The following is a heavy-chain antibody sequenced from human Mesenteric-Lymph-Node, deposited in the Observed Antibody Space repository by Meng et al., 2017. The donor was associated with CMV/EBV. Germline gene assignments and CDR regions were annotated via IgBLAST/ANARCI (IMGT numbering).Heavy chain of an antibody. V-gene: IGHV4-34*01. CDR1: GGSFSGYY. J-gene: IGHJ4*02. Sequence: QVQLQQWCCGLLKPPEPRSFTCAVYGGSFSGYYRSWIRQPPGKGLEWIGEINHSGSTNYNPSLKSRVTISVDTSKNQFSLKLSSVTAADTAVYYCARHQRWLKSEGGFNYWGQGTLVTVSS. CDR2: INHSGST. D-gene: IGHD4-23*01. CDR3: ARHQRWLKSEGGFNY.